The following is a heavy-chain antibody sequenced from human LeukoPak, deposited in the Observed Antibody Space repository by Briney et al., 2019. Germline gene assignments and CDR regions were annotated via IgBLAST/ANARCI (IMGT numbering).Heavy chain of an antibody. CDR1: GGSISSYY. CDR3: ARVRGYCSGGSCINNWFDP. J-gene: IGHJ5*02. V-gene: IGHV4-59*01. D-gene: IGHD2-15*01. CDR2: IYYSGST. Sequence: SETLSLTCTVSGGSISSYYWSWIRQPPGKGLEWIGYIYYSGSTSYNPSLKSRVTISVDTSKNQFSLKLSSVTAADTAVYYCARVRGYCSGGSCINNWFDPWGQGTLVTVSS.